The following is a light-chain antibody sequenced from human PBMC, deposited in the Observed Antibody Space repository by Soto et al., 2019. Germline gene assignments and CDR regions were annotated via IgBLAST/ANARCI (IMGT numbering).Light chain of an antibody. CDR3: AAWDDSLNGVV. J-gene: IGLJ2*01. CDR2: STN. CDR1: SSNIGSNS. V-gene: IGLV1-44*01. Sequence: QLVLTQPPSASGTPGQRVTISCSGSSSNIGSNSVNWYLQLPGRAPKLLIYSTNQRPSGVPDRFSGSKSGTSASLAIGGLRSEDEADYHCAAWDDSLNGVVFGGGTKLTVL.